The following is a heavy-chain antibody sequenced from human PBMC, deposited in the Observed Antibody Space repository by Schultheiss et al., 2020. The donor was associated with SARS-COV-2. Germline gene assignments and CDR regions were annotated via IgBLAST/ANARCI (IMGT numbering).Heavy chain of an antibody. CDR1: GGSISSSSYY. J-gene: IGHJ4*02. CDR3: ARHVASSGRIAARPLDY. D-gene: IGHD6-6*01. CDR2: IYTSGST. V-gene: IGHV4-61*02. Sequence: SETLSLTCTVSGGSISSSSYYWSWIRQPAGKGLEWIGRIYTSGSTNYNPSLKSRVTISVDTSKNQFSLKLSSVTAADTAVYYCARHVASSGRIAARPLDYWGQGTLVTVSS.